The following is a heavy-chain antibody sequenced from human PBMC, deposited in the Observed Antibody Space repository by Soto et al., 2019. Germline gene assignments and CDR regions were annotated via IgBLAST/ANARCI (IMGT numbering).Heavy chain of an antibody. D-gene: IGHD6-13*01. CDR3: ARGRTAAGAL. V-gene: IGHV3-74*01. J-gene: IGHJ4*02. CDR1: GFTFSGYW. Sequence: EVQLVESGGGLVQPGGSLRLSCAASGFTFSGYWMHGVRQAPGKGLVCVSRINSDGSSTSYADSVKGRFTISRDNAKNTLYLQMNSLRAEDTAVYYCARGRTAAGALWGQGTLVTVSS. CDR2: INSDGSST.